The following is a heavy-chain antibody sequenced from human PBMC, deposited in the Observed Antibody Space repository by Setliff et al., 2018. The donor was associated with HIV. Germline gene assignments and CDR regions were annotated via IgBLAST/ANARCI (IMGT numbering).Heavy chain of an antibody. Sequence: SETLSLTCTLSDASITGNNWWNWVRQPPGKGLEWIGKIDHRGSTNDSPCLKSRVTMSVDKSKKQFSLKLKSMAAADTAVYYCARLHTDYGSGYFDAWGPGTLVTVAS. CDR3: ARLHTDYGSGYFDA. CDR2: IDHRGST. V-gene: IGHV4-4*02. J-gene: IGHJ5*02. CDR1: DASITGNNW. D-gene: IGHD4-17*01.